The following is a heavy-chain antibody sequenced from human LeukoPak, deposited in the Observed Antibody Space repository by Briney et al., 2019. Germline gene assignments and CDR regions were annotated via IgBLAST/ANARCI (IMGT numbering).Heavy chain of an antibody. V-gene: IGHV3-66*01. J-gene: IGHJ5*02. Sequence: GGSLRLSCAASGLTISNNFMGWVRQAPGKGLEWVSLIYSGGSTYSADSVKGRFTISRDNSKNTLYLQMNSLRAEDTAVYYCASLSGWFDPWGQGTLVTVSS. CDR1: GLTISNNF. CDR3: ASLSGWFDP. CDR2: IYSGGST.